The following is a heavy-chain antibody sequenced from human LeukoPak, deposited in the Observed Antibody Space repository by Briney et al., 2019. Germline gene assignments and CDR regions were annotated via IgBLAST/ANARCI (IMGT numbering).Heavy chain of an antibody. J-gene: IGHJ4*02. CDR1: GYTFIDQY. V-gene: IGHV1-2*02. CDR3: PKGRTPVPDF. CDR2: INANGGVT. D-gene: IGHD6-19*01. Sequence: ASVKVSCKASGYTFIDQYVHWVRQAPGQGLEWMGWINANGGVTKYAQRFKDRVTLTRATSISTAYMELRRLTVNDPPIFYFPKGRTPVPDFRGQGTLVPVSS.